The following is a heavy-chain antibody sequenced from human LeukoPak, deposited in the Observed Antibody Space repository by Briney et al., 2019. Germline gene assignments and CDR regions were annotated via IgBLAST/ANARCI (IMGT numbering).Heavy chain of an antibody. CDR3: ARIRNGFNNDY. V-gene: IGHV3-74*01. CDR1: GFTFSSYW. J-gene: IGHJ4*02. CDR2: INSDGSST. D-gene: IGHD5-24*01. Sequence: GGSLRLSCAASGFTFSSYWMHWVRQAPGKGLVWVSRINSDGSSTSYADSVKGRFTISRDNAKNTLYLQMNSLRAEDTAVYYCARIRNGFNNDYWGQGTPVTVSS.